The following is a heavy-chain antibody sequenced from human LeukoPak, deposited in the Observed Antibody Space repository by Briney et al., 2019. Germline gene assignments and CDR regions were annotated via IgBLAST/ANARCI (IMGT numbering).Heavy chain of an antibody. Sequence: PGRSLRLSCAASGFTFSSYGMHWVRQAPGKGLEWVAVIWYDGSNKYYADSVKGRFTISRDNSKNTLYLQMNSLRAEDTAVYYCAKDDGYYYYYMDAWGKGTTVTVSS. J-gene: IGHJ6*03. CDR1: GFTFSSYG. CDR2: IWYDGSNK. V-gene: IGHV3-33*06. CDR3: AKDDGYYYYYMDA.